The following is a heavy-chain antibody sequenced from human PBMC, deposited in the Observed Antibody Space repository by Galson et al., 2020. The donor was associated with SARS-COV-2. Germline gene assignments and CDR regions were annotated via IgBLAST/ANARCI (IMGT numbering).Heavy chain of an antibody. D-gene: IGHD2-8*01. Sequence: SETLSLTCTVSGGSISTSYYYWDCIRPSPGKGLEWIGSVFYSGSTYSHPSLKSRVTMSVDTSKNEFSLKLSSVTAADTAVYYCARRGYTNGYIDYWGQGTLVTVSS. CDR3: ARRGYTNGYIDY. V-gene: IGHV4-39*01. CDR2: VFYSGST. J-gene: IGHJ4*02. CDR1: GGSISTSYYY.